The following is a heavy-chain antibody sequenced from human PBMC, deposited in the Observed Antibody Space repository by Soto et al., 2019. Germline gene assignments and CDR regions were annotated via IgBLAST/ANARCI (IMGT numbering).Heavy chain of an antibody. CDR2: IIPIFGTA. J-gene: IGHJ3*02. Sequence: SVKVSCKASGGTFSSYAISWVRQAPGQGLEWMGGIIPIFGTANYAQKFQGRITITADESTSTAYMELSSLRSEDTAVYYCARALGVRDAFDIWGQGTMVTVSS. V-gene: IGHV1-69*13. D-gene: IGHD3-22*01. CDR1: GGTFSSYA. CDR3: ARALGVRDAFDI.